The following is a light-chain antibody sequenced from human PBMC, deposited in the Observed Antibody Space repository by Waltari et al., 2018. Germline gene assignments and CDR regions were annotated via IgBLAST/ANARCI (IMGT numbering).Light chain of an antibody. V-gene: IGKV1-17*01. CDR3: LQHSSYSRT. Sequence: DIQMTQSPSSLSASVGDRVTITCRASQGIGNDLGWFQQKPGKAPKRLIYTASSLQSGVPSRFGGSGSGTEFTLTISSLQPEDFATYYCLQHSSYSRTFGQGTKVEMK. CDR2: TAS. CDR1: QGIGND. J-gene: IGKJ1*01.